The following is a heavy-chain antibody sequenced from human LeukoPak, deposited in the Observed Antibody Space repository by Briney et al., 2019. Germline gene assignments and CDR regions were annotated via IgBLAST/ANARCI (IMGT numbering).Heavy chain of an antibody. D-gene: IGHD6-19*01. CDR3: AKARGTTGWLPYFDY. CDR2: VNDGGDNT. J-gene: IGHJ4*02. Sequence: PGGSLRLSCPASGFTFSSYAMSWVRQAPGKGLEWVSSVNDGGDNTYYADYLRGRFTVSRDNSRNTLWLQMNSLRAEDTAIYYCAKARGTTGWLPYFDYWGQGALVTVSS. V-gene: IGHV3-23*01. CDR1: GFTFSSYA.